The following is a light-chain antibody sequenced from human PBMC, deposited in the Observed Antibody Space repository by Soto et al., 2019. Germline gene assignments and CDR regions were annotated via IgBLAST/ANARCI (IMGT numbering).Light chain of an antibody. V-gene: IGLV3-21*02. J-gene: IGLJ2*01. CDR1: NIGIKS. CDR3: HVWDSGTDQGV. CDR2: DDS. Sequence: YELTQPPSVSVAPGQTARITCGGNNIGIKSVHWYQQKPGQAPVLVVYDDSDRPSGIPERFSGSNSGNTATLTISRVEGGDEADYYCHVWDSGTDQGVFGGGTKVTVL.